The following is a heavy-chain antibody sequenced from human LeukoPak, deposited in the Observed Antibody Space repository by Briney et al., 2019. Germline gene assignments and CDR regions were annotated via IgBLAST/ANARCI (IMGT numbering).Heavy chain of an antibody. CDR3: ARGRKITIFGVVIKYNWFDP. Sequence: ASVKVSCKATGFTFTNYDINWVRQATGQGLEWMGWMNPINGNTGYAQKFQGRVTMTRNTSISTAYMELSSLRSEDTAVYYCARGRKITIFGVVIKYNWFDPWGQGTLVTVSS. D-gene: IGHD3-3*01. V-gene: IGHV1-8*01. CDR1: GFTFTNYD. J-gene: IGHJ5*02. CDR2: MNPINGNT.